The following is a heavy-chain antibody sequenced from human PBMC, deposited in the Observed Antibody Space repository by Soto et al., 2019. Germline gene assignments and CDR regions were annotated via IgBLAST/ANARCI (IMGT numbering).Heavy chain of an antibody. CDR3: ARGDGDYYDGNGYLGRH. Sequence: EVQLVESGGGIVQPGGSLRLSCAASGFTXSSYWMHWVRQAPGKGLVWVSRINSDGSRTSYADSAKGRFTISRDNAKNTVYLQMNSLRAEDTAVYHCARGDGDYYDGNGYLGRHWGQGTLVTVSS. V-gene: IGHV3-74*01. CDR1: GFTXSSYW. D-gene: IGHD3-22*01. CDR2: INSDGSRT. J-gene: IGHJ4*02.